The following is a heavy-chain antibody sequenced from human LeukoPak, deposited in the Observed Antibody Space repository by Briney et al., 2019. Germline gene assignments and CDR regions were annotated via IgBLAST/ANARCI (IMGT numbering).Heavy chain of an antibody. Sequence: ASVKVSCKASGYTFSSYAISWVRQAPGQGLEWMGGIIPIFGTANYAQKFQGRVTITTDESTSTAYMELSSLRSEDTAVYYCARGIQLWRDNWFDPWGQGTLVTVSS. D-gene: IGHD5-18*01. J-gene: IGHJ5*02. V-gene: IGHV1-69*05. CDR3: ARGIQLWRDNWFDP. CDR1: GYTFSSYA. CDR2: IIPIFGTA.